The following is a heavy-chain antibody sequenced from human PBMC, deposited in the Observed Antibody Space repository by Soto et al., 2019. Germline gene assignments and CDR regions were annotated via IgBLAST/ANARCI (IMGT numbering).Heavy chain of an antibody. D-gene: IGHD4-17*01. J-gene: IGHJ6*03. V-gene: IGHV3-7*01. CDR1: GFTFSSYW. CDR3: ARTSGDYGNYYYYYMNV. CDR2: IKQDGSEK. Sequence: EVQLVESGGGLVQPGGSLRLSCAASGFTFSSYWMSWVRRAPGKGLEWVANIKQDGSEKYYVDPVKGRFTISRDNAKNSLYLQMNSLRAEDTAVYYCARTSGDYGNYYYYYMNVWGKGTTVTVSS.